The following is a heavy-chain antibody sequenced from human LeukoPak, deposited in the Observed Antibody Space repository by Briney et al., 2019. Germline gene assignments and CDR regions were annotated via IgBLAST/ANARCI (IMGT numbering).Heavy chain of an antibody. D-gene: IGHD2-21*01. J-gene: IGHJ4*02. Sequence: GGSLRLSCAASGFTVSSNYMSWVRQAPGKGLEWVSVIYSGGSTYYADSVKGRFTISRDNSKNTLYLQMNSLRAEDTAVYYCAREAYCGGDCYTKSYYFDYWGQGTLVTVSS. V-gene: IGHV3-53*01. CDR2: IYSGGST. CDR1: GFTVSSNY. CDR3: AREAYCGGDCYTKSYYFDY.